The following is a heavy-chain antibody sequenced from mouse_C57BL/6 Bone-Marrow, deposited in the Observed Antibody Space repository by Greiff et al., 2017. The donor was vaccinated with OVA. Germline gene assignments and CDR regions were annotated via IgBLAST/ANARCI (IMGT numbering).Heavy chain of an antibody. CDR2: IHPNSGST. D-gene: IGHD4-1*01. Sequence: QVQLQQPGAELLKPGASVKLSCKASGYTFTSYWMHWVKQRPGQGLEWIGMIHPNSGSTNYNEKFKSKATLTVDKSSSTAYMQLSSLTSEDSAVYYCARLGRWYFDVWGTGTTVTVSS. V-gene: IGHV1-64*01. CDR1: GYTFTSYW. J-gene: IGHJ1*03. CDR3: ARLGRWYFDV.